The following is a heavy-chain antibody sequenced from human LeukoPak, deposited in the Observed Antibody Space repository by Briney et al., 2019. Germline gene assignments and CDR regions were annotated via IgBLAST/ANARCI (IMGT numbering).Heavy chain of an antibody. CDR2: IYSGGST. J-gene: IGHJ5*02. V-gene: IGHV3-53*01. CDR1: GFTVSSNY. Sequence: GGSLRLSCAASGFTVSSNYMSWVRQAPGKGLEWVSVIYSGGSTYYADSVKGRFTISRDNSKNTLYLQMNSLRAEDTAVYYCARDRNVGSGRKSGWFDPWGQGTLVTVSS. D-gene: IGHD6-19*01. CDR3: ARDRNVGSGRKSGWFDP.